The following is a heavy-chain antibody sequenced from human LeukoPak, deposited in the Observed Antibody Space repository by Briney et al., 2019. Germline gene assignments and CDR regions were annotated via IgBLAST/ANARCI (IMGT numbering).Heavy chain of an antibody. Sequence: SETLSLTCAVSGGSISFSNWWSWVRQPPGKGLEWIGEIYHSGSTNYNPSLKSRVTISLDKSKNQFSLKLNSVTAADTAVYYCAESGWFRGYWALSYWGQGTLVTVSS. CDR1: GGSISFSNW. D-gene: IGHD3-10*01. CDR3: AESGWFRGYWALSY. V-gene: IGHV4-4*02. CDR2: IYHSGST. J-gene: IGHJ4*02.